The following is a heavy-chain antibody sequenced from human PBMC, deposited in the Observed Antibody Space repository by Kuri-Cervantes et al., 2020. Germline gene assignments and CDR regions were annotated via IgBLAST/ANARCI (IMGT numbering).Heavy chain of an antibody. Sequence: GGSLRLSCAASGFTFDDYAMHWVRQAPGKGLEWVSGISWNSGSIGYADSVKGRFTISRDNAKNSLYLQMNSLRAEDTAVYYCARGYSGWSFDIWGQGTMVTVSS. D-gene: IGHD6-19*01. V-gene: IGHV3-9*01. CDR3: ARGYSGWSFDI. CDR1: GFTFDDYA. CDR2: ISWNSGSI. J-gene: IGHJ3*02.